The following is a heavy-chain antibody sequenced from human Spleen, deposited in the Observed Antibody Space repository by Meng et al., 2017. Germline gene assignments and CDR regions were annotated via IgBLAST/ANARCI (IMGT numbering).Heavy chain of an antibody. CDR1: GYTFTTYD. CDR2: MTPNSGNT. D-gene: IGHD5-12*01. Sequence: ASVQVSCKTSGYTFTTYDITWVRQATGRGLEWMGWMTPNSGNTAYAQNYQGRITIISDISTNTAYLELSSLRSDDTDIYYCAGGNLYSRPWFRLDYWGQGTLVTVSS. V-gene: IGHV1-8*03. J-gene: IGHJ4*02. CDR3: AGGNLYSRPWFRLDY.